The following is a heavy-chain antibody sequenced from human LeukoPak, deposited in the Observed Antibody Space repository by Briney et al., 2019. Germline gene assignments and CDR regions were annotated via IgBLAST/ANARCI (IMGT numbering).Heavy chain of an antibody. D-gene: IGHD2-15*01. CDR2: ISSSSTYI. CDR1: GVAFSIYS. CDR3: ARGHCNGDSCYGSFDY. V-gene: IGHV3-21*01. J-gene: IGHJ4*02. Sequence: GGSLRLSCAASGVAFSIYSMNWVRQAPGKGLEWVSSISSSSTYIYYADSVKGRFTISRDNAKNSLYLQTNSLRAEDTAVYYCARGHCNGDSCYGSFDYWGQGTLVTVSS.